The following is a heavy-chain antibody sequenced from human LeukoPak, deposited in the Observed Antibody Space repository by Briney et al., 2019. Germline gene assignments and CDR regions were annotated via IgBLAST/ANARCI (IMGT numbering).Heavy chain of an antibody. V-gene: IGHV3-74*01. CDR2: INSDGSST. CDR3: ARVFLLGAVDY. Sequence: PGGSLRLSCAASGFTFSSYWMHWVRQAPGKGLVWVSRINSDGSSTSYADSVKGRFTISRDNAKNTLYLQMNSLRAEDTAVYYCARVFLLGAVDYWGQGTLVTVSS. D-gene: IGHD2/OR15-2a*01. CDR1: GFTFSSYW. J-gene: IGHJ4*02.